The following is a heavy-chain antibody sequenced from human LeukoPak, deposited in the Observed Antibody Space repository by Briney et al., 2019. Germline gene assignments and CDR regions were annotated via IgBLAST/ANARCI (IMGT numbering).Heavy chain of an antibody. CDR1: GGSISSYY. Sequence: SETLSLTCTVSGGSISSYYWSWIRQPPGKGLEWIGYIYYSGSTNYNPSLKSRVTISLDTSKNQFSLKLSSVTAADTAVYYCARRYSSSWYGGNYFDYWGQGTLVTVSS. J-gene: IGHJ4*02. D-gene: IGHD6-13*01. V-gene: IGHV4-59*01. CDR3: ARRYSSSWYGGNYFDY. CDR2: IYYSGST.